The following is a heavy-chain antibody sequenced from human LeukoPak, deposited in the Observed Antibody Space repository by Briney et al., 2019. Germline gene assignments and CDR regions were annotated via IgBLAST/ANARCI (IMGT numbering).Heavy chain of an antibody. CDR1: GFTFSSYS. Sequence: GGSLRLSCAASGFTFSSYSMNWVRQAPGKGLEWVSGISWNSGSIGYADSVKGRFTISRDNAKNSLYLQMNSLRAEDTALYYCAKDHYGSGTTGAFDIWGQGTMVTVSS. CDR2: ISWNSGSI. J-gene: IGHJ3*02. D-gene: IGHD3-10*01. CDR3: AKDHYGSGTTGAFDI. V-gene: IGHV3-9*01.